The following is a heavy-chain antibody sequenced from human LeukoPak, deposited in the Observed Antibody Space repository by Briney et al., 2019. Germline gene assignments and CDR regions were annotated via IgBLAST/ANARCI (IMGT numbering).Heavy chain of an antibody. Sequence: SETLSLTCTVSGGSISSGSYYWSWIRQPAGKGLEWIGRTYTSGSTNYNPSLKSRVTISVDTSKNQFSLKLSSVTAAGTAVYYCARDPAQITMVRGVIEYYMDVWGKGTTVTVSS. J-gene: IGHJ6*03. CDR3: ARDPAQITMVRGVIEYYMDV. D-gene: IGHD3-10*01. V-gene: IGHV4-61*02. CDR2: TYTSGST. CDR1: GGSISSGSYY.